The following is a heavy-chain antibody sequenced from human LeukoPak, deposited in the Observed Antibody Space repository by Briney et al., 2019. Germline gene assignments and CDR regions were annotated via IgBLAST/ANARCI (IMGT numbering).Heavy chain of an antibody. J-gene: IGHJ4*02. V-gene: IGHV1-2*02. CDR2: INPNSGGT. CDR3: ARTTVLRYFDWLPTLDY. D-gene: IGHD3-9*01. CDR1: GYTFTGYY. Sequence: ASVKVSCKASGYTFTGYYMHWVRQAPGQGLEWMGWINPNSGGTNYAQKLQGRVTMTTDTSTSTAYMELRSLRSDDTAVYYCARTTVLRYFDWLPTLDYWGQGTLVTVSS.